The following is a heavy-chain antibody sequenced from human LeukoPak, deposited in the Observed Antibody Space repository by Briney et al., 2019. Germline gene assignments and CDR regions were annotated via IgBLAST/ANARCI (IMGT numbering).Heavy chain of an antibody. D-gene: IGHD6-19*01. V-gene: IGHV3-23*01. CDR2: ISGGGGGT. Sequence: GGSLRLSCAASGFTFSSYAMTWVRQAPGKGLEWVSVISGGGGGTYYADSVKGRFTISRDNSKNTLYLQMNSLRAEDTAVYYCARDPSGWFSRAFDYWGQGTLVTVSS. J-gene: IGHJ4*02. CDR1: GFTFSSYA. CDR3: ARDPSGWFSRAFDY.